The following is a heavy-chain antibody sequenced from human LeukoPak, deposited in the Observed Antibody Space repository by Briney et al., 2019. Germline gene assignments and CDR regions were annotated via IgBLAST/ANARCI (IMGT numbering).Heavy chain of an antibody. CDR1: GYTFTSYD. CDR2: MNPNSGNT. D-gene: IGHD6-19*01. J-gene: IGHJ4*02. CDR3: ASRWSIAVAGTGDDFDY. V-gene: IGHV1-8*01. Sequence: ASVKVSCTASGYTFTSYDINWVRQATGQGLEWMGWMNPNSGNTGYAQKFQGRVTMTRDTSISTAYLELSRLTSDDTAVYYCASRWSIAVAGTGDDFDYWGQGTLVTVSS.